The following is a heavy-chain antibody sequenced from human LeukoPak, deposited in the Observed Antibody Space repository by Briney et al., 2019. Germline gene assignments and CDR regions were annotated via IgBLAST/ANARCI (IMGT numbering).Heavy chain of an antibody. CDR1: GGSISSGSYY. Sequence: SETLSLTCTVSGGSISSGSYYWSWIRQPAGKGLEWIGRIYTSGSTNYNPSLKSRVTISVDTSKNQFSLKLSSVTAADTAVYYCARGGSTSSDFDFWGQGTLVTVSS. J-gene: IGHJ4*02. CDR3: ARGGSTSSDFDF. D-gene: IGHD6-6*01. CDR2: IYTSGST. V-gene: IGHV4-61*02.